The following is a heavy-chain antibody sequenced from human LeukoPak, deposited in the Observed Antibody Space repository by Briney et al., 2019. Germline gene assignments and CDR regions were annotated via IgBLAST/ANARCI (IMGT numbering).Heavy chain of an antibody. Sequence: KPSETLSLXCNVSGGSISNGDYYWIWIRQPPEKGLEWIGYIYYGGSAYYNPSLKSRVTISVDTSKNQFSLNLTSMTAADTAVYYCAREPGSSSWFDYWGQGTLVTVSS. CDR2: IYYGGSA. CDR3: AREPGSSSWFDY. J-gene: IGHJ4*02. V-gene: IGHV4-30-4*08. D-gene: IGHD6-13*01. CDR1: GGSISNGDYY.